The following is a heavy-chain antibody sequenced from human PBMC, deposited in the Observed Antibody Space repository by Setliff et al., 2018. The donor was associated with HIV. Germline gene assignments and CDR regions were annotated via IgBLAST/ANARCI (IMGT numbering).Heavy chain of an antibody. V-gene: IGHV1-18*01. CDR2: INVDNDDT. CDR1: GGTFSTYT. CDR3: AKTSPKDGYSSDF. Sequence: ASVKVSCKASGGTFSTYTISWVRQAPGQGLEWMGWINVDNDDTEYAHDLQGRVILTTDTSTSTVSMELRSLRSDDTAVYYCAKTSPKDGYSSDFWGQGTPVTVPQ. J-gene: IGHJ4*02. D-gene: IGHD4-4*01.